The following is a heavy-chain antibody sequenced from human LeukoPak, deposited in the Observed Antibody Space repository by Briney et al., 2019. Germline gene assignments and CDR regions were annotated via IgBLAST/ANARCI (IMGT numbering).Heavy chain of an antibody. CDR1: GYTFINYG. D-gene: IGHD3-10*01. CDR2: ISTHNGKT. V-gene: IGHV1-18*01. CDR3: ARQYCITTDCSLIQAYFDY. Sequence: ASVKVSCKTSGYTFINYGINWVRQAPGQGLEWMGWISTHNGKTHYAQNFQDRITMTTDTSTSTAYLELRSLRSDDTTVYFCARQYCITTDCSLIQAYFDYWGRGTLVTVSS. J-gene: IGHJ4*02.